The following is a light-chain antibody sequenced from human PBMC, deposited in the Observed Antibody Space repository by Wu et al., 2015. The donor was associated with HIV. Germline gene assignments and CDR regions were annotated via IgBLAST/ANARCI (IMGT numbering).Light chain of an antibody. CDR3: QQYFNWPPWT. CDR2: AAS. V-gene: IGKV3-15*01. J-gene: IGKJ1*01. Sequence: EIVMTQSPATLSVSPGERATLSCRASQSVSSNLAWYQQKPGQAPRLLIFAASMRPTDVPARFSGSGSGTEFTLTISSVQSEDFAFYYCQQYFNWPPWTFGQGTKVE. CDR1: QSVSSN.